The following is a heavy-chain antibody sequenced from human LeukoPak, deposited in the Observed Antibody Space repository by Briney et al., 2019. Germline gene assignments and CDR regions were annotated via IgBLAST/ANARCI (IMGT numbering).Heavy chain of an antibody. J-gene: IGHJ4*02. CDR3: VKVYPTVTTSSVLGS. D-gene: IGHD4-17*01. Sequence: PGGSLRLSCAASGFISSNYAIHWVRQAPGKGLEWVAAVCHDGNLQHYADAVKGRFTVPRDNSKNTVFLQINSLRTDDSAVYWCVKVYPTVTTSSVLGSWGQGTLVTVSS. CDR2: VCHDGNLQ. CDR1: GFISSNYA. V-gene: IGHV3-30*18.